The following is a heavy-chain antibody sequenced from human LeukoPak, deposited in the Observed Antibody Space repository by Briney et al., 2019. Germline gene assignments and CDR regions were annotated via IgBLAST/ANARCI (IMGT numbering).Heavy chain of an antibody. CDR1: GFTFSSYG. D-gene: IGHD3-10*01. CDR3: AKDFRVVRGVMELDY. V-gene: IGHV3-23*01. J-gene: IGHJ4*02. Sequence: PGGSLRLSCAASGFTFSSYGMSWVRQAPGKGLEWVSAISGSGGSTYYADSVKGRFTISRDNSKNTLYLQMNSLRAEDTAVYYCAKDFRVVRGVMELDYWGQGTLVTVSS. CDR2: ISGSGGST.